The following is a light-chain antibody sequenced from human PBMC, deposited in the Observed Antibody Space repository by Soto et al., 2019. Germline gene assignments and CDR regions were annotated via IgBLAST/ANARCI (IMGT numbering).Light chain of an antibody. CDR1: SGYSKYK. CDR3: GADHA. J-gene: IGLJ2*01. CDR2: VGTGGIVG. V-gene: IGLV9-49*01. Sequence: QPVLTQPPSASASLGASVTLTCTLSSGYSKYKVDWYQQRPGKGPRFVMRVGTGGIVGSKGDGIPDRFSVLGSGLNRYLTIKNIQEEDESHYHCGADHAVGGGTQLTVL.